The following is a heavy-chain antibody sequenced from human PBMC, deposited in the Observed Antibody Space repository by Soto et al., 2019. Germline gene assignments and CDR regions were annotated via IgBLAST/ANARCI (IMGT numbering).Heavy chain of an antibody. CDR2: INAGNGNT. CDR3: ARARGYSYGYGGMDV. Sequence: QVPLVQSGAEVKKPGASVKVSCKASGYTFTSYAMHWVRQAPGQRLEWMGWINAGNGNTKYSQKFQGRVTITRDTSASTAYMELSSLRSEDTAVYYCARARGYSYGYGGMDVWGQGTTVTVSS. CDR1: GYTFTSYA. V-gene: IGHV1-3*01. J-gene: IGHJ6*02. D-gene: IGHD5-18*01.